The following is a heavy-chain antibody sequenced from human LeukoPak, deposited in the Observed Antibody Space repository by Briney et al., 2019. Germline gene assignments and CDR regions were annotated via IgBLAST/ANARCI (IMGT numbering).Heavy chain of an antibody. V-gene: IGHV1-2*06. J-gene: IGHJ4*02. D-gene: IGHD6-19*01. CDR2: INPNSGGT. CDR3: ARDFKGIAVAPGY. CDR1: GYTFTGYY. Sequence: ASVNVSCKASGYTFTGYYMHWVRQAPGQGLEWMGRINPNSGGTNYAQKFQGRVTMTRDTSISTAYMELSRLRSDDTAVYYCARDFKGIAVAPGYWGQGTLVTVSS.